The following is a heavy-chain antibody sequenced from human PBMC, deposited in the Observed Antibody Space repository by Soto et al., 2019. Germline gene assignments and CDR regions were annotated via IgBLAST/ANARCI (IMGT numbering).Heavy chain of an antibody. CDR2: ISAYNGNT. CDR1: GYTFTSYG. D-gene: IGHD6-19*01. J-gene: IGHJ4*02. V-gene: IGHV1-18*01. Sequence: ASVKVSCKASGYTFTSYGISWVRQAPGQGLEWMGWISAYNGNTNYARKLQGRVTMTTDTSTSTAYMELRSLRSDDTAVYYCARLKPNIAVAGFDYWGQGTLVTVSS. CDR3: ARLKPNIAVAGFDY.